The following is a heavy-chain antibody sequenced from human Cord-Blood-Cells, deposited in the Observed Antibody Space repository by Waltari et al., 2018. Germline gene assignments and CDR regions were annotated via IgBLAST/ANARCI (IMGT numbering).Heavy chain of an antibody. CDR2: IVVGSGNT. V-gene: IGHV1-58*01. CDR3: AAAVTTEWRDFDY. Sequence: QMQLVQCGPEVKKHGTSVKVSCKATGFTFTSHAVHGVRPARGQRLEWIGWIVVGSGNTNYAQKFQERVTITRDMSTSTAYMELSSLRSEDTAVYYCAAAVTTEWRDFDYWGQGTLVTVSS. D-gene: IGHD4-17*01. J-gene: IGHJ4*02. CDR1: GFTFTSHA.